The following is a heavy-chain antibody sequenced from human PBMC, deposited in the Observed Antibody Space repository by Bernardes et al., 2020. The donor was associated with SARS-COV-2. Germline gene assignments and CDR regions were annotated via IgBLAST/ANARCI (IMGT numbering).Heavy chain of an antibody. CDR1: GFTFSSYA. CDR2: ISSNGGST. J-gene: IGHJ6*02. Sequence: GGSLRLSCSASGFTFSSYAMHWVRQAPGKGLEYVSAISSNGGSTYYADSVKGRFTISRDNSKNTLYLQMSSLRAEDTAVYYCVKVEVGCSSTSCYIDYYYGMDVWGQGTTVTVSS. CDR3: VKVEVGCSSTSCYIDYYYGMDV. D-gene: IGHD2-2*02. V-gene: IGHV3-64D*06.